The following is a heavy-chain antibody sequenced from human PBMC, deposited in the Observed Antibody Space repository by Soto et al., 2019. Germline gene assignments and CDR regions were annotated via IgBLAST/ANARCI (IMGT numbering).Heavy chain of an antibody. D-gene: IGHD1-26*01. CDR1: GASVSSGNYY. CDR2: ISYSGST. V-gene: IGHV4-61*01. CDR3: SSGSGSYYAY. J-gene: IGHJ4*02. Sequence: QVQLQESGPGLVKPSETLSLTCTVSGASVSSGNYYWSWIRQPPGKGLECVGYISYSGSTNYNPSLQSRVTISIDTSKNQFSLKLSTVTAADTAVYYCSSGSGSYYAYWGQGTLVTVSS.